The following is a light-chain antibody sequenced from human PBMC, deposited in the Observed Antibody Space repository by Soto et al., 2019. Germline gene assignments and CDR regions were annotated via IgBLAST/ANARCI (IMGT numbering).Light chain of an antibody. CDR1: SSNIGNNV. CDR3: ATWDDSLNGVV. Sequence: QSVLTQPPSASGTPGQRVTISCSGSSSNIGNNVVNWYQQLPGTAPKLLIYSNIHRPSGVPDRFSGSKSGTSASLAISGLQSEDEADYYCATWDDSLNGVVFGGGTQLTVL. J-gene: IGLJ2*01. V-gene: IGLV1-44*01. CDR2: SNI.